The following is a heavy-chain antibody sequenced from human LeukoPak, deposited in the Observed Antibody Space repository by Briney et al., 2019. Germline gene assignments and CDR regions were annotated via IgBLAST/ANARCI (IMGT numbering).Heavy chain of an antibody. Sequence: GGSLRLSCAASEFVLSDYYMSWIRQAPGKGLEWISYISSGGSTISYADSVRGRFTISRDNAKNSLYMQMNSLRAEDTAVYYCAREMEGDYGSGTFFDHWGQGNMVTVSS. CDR3: AREMEGDYGSGTFFDH. CDR1: EFVLSDYY. D-gene: IGHD3-10*01. J-gene: IGHJ4*02. V-gene: IGHV3-11*01. CDR2: ISSGGSTI.